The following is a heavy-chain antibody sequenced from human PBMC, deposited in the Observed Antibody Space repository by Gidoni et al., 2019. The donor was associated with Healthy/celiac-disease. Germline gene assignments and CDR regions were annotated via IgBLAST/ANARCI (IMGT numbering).Heavy chain of an antibody. J-gene: IGHJ4*02. CDR2: INHSGST. CDR1: GGSFSGYY. D-gene: IGHD5-12*01. CDR3: ARVAVEMATYFDY. Sequence: QVQLQQWGAGLLKPSETLSHTCAVYGGSFSGYYWSWIRQPPGKGLEWIGEINHSGSTNFNPSLKSRVTISVDTSKNQFSLKLSSVTAADTAVYYCARVAVEMATYFDYWGQGTLVTVSS. V-gene: IGHV4-34*01.